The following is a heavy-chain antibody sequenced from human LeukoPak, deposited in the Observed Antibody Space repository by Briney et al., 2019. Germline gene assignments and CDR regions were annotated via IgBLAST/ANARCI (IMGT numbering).Heavy chain of an antibody. V-gene: IGHV3-23*01. D-gene: IGHD3-10*01. Sequence: GGSLRLSCAASGFTFSSYAMSWVRQAPGEGLEWVSSISGSGGSTYYADSVKGRFTISRDNSKNTLYLQMNSLRAEDTAVYYCAKAGTVRGQLVHWGQGTLVTVSS. CDR1: GFTFSSYA. J-gene: IGHJ5*02. CDR2: ISGSGGST. CDR3: AKAGTVRGQLVH.